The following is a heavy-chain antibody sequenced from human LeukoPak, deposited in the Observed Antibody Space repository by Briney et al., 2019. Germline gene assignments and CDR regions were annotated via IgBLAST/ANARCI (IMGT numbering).Heavy chain of an antibody. CDR1: GYTFTSYG. CDR3: ARDRACSSTCCYVVFDY. D-gene: IGHD2-2*01. J-gene: IGHJ4*02. CDR2: ISAYNGNT. V-gene: IGHV1-18*01. Sequence: ASVKVSCKASGYTFTSYGISWVRQAPGQGLEWMGWISAYNGNTNYAQKLQGRVTMTTDTSTSTAYMELRSLRSDDTAVYYCARDRACSSTCCYVVFDYWGQGTLVTVSS.